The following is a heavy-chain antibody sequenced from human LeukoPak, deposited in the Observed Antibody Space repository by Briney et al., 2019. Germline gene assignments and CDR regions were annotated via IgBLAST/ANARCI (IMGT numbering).Heavy chain of an antibody. D-gene: IGHD3-10*01. Sequence: ASVKVSCKASGYTFTRYYMHWVRQAPGQGLEWMGIINPSGGSTNYAQKFQGRVTMTRDTSTSTVYMELSSLRSEDTAVYYFARRDTVRTLDYWGQGTLVTVSS. V-gene: IGHV1-46*01. CDR1: GYTFTRYY. J-gene: IGHJ4*02. CDR3: ARRDTVRTLDY. CDR2: INPSGGST.